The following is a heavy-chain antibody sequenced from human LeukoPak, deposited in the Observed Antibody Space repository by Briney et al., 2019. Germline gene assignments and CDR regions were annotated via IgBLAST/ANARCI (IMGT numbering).Heavy chain of an antibody. V-gene: IGHV3-66*01. CDR3: ARDLNTARFDY. Sequence: PGGSLRLSCAASEFTVSSNYMNWVRQAPGKGLEWVSAIYGGGSPYYADSVKGRFTISRDNSKNTLYLQMNSLRAEDTAVYYCARDLNTARFDYWGQGTLVTVS. D-gene: IGHD5-18*01. J-gene: IGHJ4*02. CDR2: IYGGGSP. CDR1: EFTVSSNY.